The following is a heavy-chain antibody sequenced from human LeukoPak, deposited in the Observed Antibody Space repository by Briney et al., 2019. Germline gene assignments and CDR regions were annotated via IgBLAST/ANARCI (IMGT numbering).Heavy chain of an antibody. CDR2: LHYSGIT. D-gene: IGHD5-24*01. V-gene: IGHV4-59*01. CDR3: ARDGYTIASYFDY. Sequence: SETLSLTCTVSGASMSDYYWSWIRQPPGKGLEWIGYLHYSGITSYNPSLKSRVTISVDTSKSQFSLKLTSVTAADTAVYYCARDGYTIASYFDYWGQGALVTVSS. J-gene: IGHJ4*02. CDR1: GASMSDYY.